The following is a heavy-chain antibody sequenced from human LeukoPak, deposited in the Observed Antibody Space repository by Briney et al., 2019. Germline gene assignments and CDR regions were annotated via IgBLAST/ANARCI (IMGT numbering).Heavy chain of an antibody. CDR1: GDSISSYY. D-gene: IGHD6-19*01. CDR2: TYYSGST. J-gene: IGHJ4*02. V-gene: IGHV4-59*01. Sequence: SETLSLTCTVSGDSISSYYWSWIRQPPGKGLEWIGYTYYSGSTNYNPSLKSRVTISVDTSKNQFSLKLSSVTAADTAVYYCARVPGYSSGWYDYWGQGTLVTVSS. CDR3: ARVPGYSSGWYDY.